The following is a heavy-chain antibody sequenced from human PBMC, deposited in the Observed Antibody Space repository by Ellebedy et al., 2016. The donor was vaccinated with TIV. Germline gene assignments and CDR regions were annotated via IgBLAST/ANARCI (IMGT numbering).Heavy chain of an antibody. Sequence: GSLRLSCIVSGGSISGYYWGWIRQPPGKGLEWIGYIYYSDNGSTNYQPSLKSRVTISGDTSKNQLSLKLSSVTAADTALYYCARHIVVPTPGFECWGQGTPVTVSS. CDR3: ARHIVVPTPGFEC. CDR1: GGSISGYY. V-gene: IGHV4-59*08. CDR2: IYYSDNGST. J-gene: IGHJ4*02. D-gene: IGHD1-26*01.